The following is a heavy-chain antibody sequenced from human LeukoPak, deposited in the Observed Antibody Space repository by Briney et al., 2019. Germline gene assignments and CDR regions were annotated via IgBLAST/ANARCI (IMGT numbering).Heavy chain of an antibody. J-gene: IGHJ4*02. Sequence: SETLSLTCTVYGGSFSGYYWSWIRQPPGKGLEWIGEINHSGSTNYNPSLKSRVTISVDTSKNQFSLQLNSVTPEDTAVYYCARSVPVVTPTGYYFDYWGQGTLVTVSS. CDR3: ARSVPVVTPTGYYFDY. CDR2: INHSGST. D-gene: IGHD4-23*01. CDR1: GGSFSGYY. V-gene: IGHV4-34*01.